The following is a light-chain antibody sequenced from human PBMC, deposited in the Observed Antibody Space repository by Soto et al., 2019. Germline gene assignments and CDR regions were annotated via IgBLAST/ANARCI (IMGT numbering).Light chain of an antibody. CDR2: EVI. CDR1: SSDIGGYNY. Sequence: QSALTQPASVSGSPGQSITISCTGTSSDIGGYNYVSWYQQHPGKAPKLIIYEVINRPSGISNRFSGSKSGNTASLTISGLQAEDEADYYCSSYTDSSSRVFGGGTKVTVL. V-gene: IGLV2-14*01. CDR3: SSYTDSSSRV. J-gene: IGLJ2*01.